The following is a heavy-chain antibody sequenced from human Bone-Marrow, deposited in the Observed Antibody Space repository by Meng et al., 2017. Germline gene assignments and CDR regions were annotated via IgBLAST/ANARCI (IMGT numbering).Heavy chain of an antibody. J-gene: IGHJ6*02. V-gene: IGHV1-18*01. Sequence: ASVKVSCKASGYTFTSYGISRVRQAPGQGLEWMGWISAYNGNTNYAQKLQGRVTMTTDTSTSTAYMELRSLRSDDTAVYYCARDFPLESTHRKSYYYYYGMDVWGQGTTVTVSS. CDR2: ISAYNGNT. CDR1: GYTFTSYG. CDR3: ARDFPLESTHRKSYYYYYGMDV.